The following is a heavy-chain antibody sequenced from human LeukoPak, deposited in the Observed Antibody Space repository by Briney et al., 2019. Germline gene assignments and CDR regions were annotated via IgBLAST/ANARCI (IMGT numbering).Heavy chain of an antibody. J-gene: IGHJ3*02. D-gene: IGHD5-18*01. Sequence: GESLKISCKGSGYPFTNYWIGWVRQMPGKGLEWMGIIYPGDSDTRYSPSFQGQVTISADKSISTAYLQWSSLKASDTAMYHCARGTGQYNYGHRGAFDTWGQGTMVTVSS. CDR1: GYPFTNYW. CDR2: IYPGDSDT. CDR3: ARGTGQYNYGHRGAFDT. V-gene: IGHV5-51*01.